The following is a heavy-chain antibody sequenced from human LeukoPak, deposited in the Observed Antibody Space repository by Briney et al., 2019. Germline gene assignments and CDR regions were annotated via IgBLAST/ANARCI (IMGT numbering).Heavy chain of an antibody. Sequence: GGSLRLSCAASGFTFSSYGMHWVRQAPGKGLEWVAVISYDGSNKYYADSVKGRFTISRDNSKNTLYLQMKSLRAEDTAVYYCAKSGYSDYYYYGMDVWGQGTTVTVSS. J-gene: IGHJ6*02. D-gene: IGHD2-21*01. CDR2: ISYDGSNK. CDR3: AKSGYSDYYYYGMDV. CDR1: GFTFSSYG. V-gene: IGHV3-30*18.